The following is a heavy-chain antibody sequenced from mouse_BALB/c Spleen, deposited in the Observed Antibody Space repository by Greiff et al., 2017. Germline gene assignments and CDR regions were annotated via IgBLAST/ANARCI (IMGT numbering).Heavy chain of an antibody. CDR1: GFNIKDYY. CDR2: IDPENGDT. V-gene: IGHV14-4*02. CDR3: NAWATRGFDS. Sequence: VQLQQSGAELVRSGASVKLSCTASGFNIKDYYMHWVKQRPEQGLEWIGWIDPENGDTEYAPKFQGKATMTADTTSNTAYLQLSSLTSEDTAVYYCNAWATRGFDSWGQGTTLTVSS. J-gene: IGHJ2*01.